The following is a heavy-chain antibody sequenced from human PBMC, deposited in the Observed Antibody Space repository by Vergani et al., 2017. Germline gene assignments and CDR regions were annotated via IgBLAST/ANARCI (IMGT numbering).Heavy chain of an antibody. V-gene: IGHV4-61*02. D-gene: IGHD1-14*01. J-gene: IGHJ4*02. Sequence: QVLLQESGPGLVKPSETLSLTCAVSGYSISSGYYWSWIRQPAGKGLEWIWRIYTSGSTNYNPSLKSRVTISVDTSKNQFSLKLSSVTAADTAVYYCARDRYFHSIDYWGQGTLVTVSS. CDR3: ARDRYFHSIDY. CDR1: GYSISSGYY. CDR2: IYTSGST.